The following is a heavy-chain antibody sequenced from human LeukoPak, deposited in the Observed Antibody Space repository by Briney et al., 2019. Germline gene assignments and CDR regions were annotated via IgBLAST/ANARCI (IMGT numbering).Heavy chain of an antibody. J-gene: IGHJ4*02. Sequence: GGSLRLSCAASGFTFSDYSMNWVRQAPGKGLEWVSYISSSSTYIYYADSVKGRFTISRDNAKNSLYLQMNSLRVEDTAVYYCVRGRYGDFEIDYWGQGTLVTVSS. CDR2: ISSSSTYI. D-gene: IGHD4-17*01. V-gene: IGHV3-21*01. CDR1: GFTFSDYS. CDR3: VRGRYGDFEIDY.